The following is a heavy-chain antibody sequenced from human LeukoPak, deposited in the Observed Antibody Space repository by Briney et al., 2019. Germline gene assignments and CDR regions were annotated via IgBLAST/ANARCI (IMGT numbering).Heavy chain of an antibody. D-gene: IGHD2-8*01. J-gene: IGHJ6*02. CDR3: ARVMEDCTNGVCQIYYYYGMDV. CDR1: GFTFSNYG. V-gene: IGHV3-33*01. CDR2: IWFDGSNK. Sequence: GGSLRLSCAASGFTFSNYGMHWVRQVPGKGLEWVAVIWFDGSNKYYADSVKGRFTISRDNAKNSLYLQMNSLRAEDTAVYYCARVMEDCTNGVCQIYYYYGMDVWGQGTTVTVSS.